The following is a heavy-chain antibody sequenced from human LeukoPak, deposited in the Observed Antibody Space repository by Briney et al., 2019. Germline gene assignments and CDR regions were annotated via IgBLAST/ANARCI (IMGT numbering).Heavy chain of an antibody. D-gene: IGHD2-2*01. J-gene: IGHJ4*02. V-gene: IGHV3-73*01. CDR2: IRNNYAT. CDR1: GFTFSESH. Sequence: GGSLRLSCAASGFTFSESHMHWVRRASGKGLEWVGHIRNNYATAYAASVKGRFTISRDDSKNTAYLQMNSLKTEDTAVYYCARQTNSCHDYWGQGTLVTVSS. CDR3: ARQTNSCHDY.